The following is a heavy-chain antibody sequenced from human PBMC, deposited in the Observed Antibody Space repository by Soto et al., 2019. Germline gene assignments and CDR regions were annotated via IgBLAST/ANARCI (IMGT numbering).Heavy chain of an antibody. CDR3: ARDGTDYAMVQVVIWSYDSNGMDV. CDR2: ISSSGSTI. D-gene: IGHD3-10*01. Sequence: GGSLRLSCAASGFTFSDYYMSWIRQAPGKGLEWVSYISSSGSTIYYADSVKGRFTISRDNAKNSLYLHMNSLRAEDTAVYYCARDGTDYAMVQVVIWSYDSNGMDVWGLAATVPISS. J-gene: IGHJ6*02. CDR1: GFTFSDYY. V-gene: IGHV3-11*01.